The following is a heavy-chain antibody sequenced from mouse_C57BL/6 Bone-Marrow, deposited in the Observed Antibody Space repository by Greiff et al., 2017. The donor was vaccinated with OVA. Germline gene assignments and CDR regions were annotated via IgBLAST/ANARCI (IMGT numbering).Heavy chain of an antibody. D-gene: IGHD1-1*01. Sequence: VQRKESGGGLVQPKGSLKLSCAASGFSFNTYAMNWVRQAPGKGLEWVARIRSKSNNYATYYADSVKDRFAISRDDSDNMLYLQMNNLKTEDTAMYSCVRHAWSFTTAMDYWGQGTTVTVSS. J-gene: IGHJ4*01. V-gene: IGHV10-1*01. CDR2: IRSKSNNYAT. CDR1: GFSFNTYA. CDR3: VRHAWSFTTAMDY.